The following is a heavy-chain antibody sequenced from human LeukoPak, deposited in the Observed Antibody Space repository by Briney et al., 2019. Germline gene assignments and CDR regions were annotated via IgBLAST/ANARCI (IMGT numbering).Heavy chain of an antibody. CDR1: GFTFSSYV. J-gene: IGHJ3*01. Sequence: GGSLRLSCAASGFTFSSYVMHWVRQAPGKGLEWVAFIRYDGSNKYYADSVKVRYTISRDNSKNTVHLQMNSLRAEDTAVYYCAKDRVVSREPAAFDVWGQGIMVTVSS. D-gene: IGHD2-15*01. V-gene: IGHV3-30*02. CDR3: AKDRVVSREPAAFDV. CDR2: IRYDGSNK.